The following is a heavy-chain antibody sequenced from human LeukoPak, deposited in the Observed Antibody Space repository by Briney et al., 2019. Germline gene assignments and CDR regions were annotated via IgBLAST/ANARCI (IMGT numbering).Heavy chain of an antibody. CDR2: ISGSGGST. CDR1: GFTFSSYA. CDR3: AKDDGYYYGSGSHYYMDV. Sequence: PGGSLRLSCAASGFTFSSYAMSWVRQAPGKGLEWVSAISGSGGSTYYADSVKVRFTISRDNSKNTLYLQMNSLRAEDTAVYYCAKDDGYYYGSGSHYYMDVWGKGTTVTVSS. J-gene: IGHJ6*03. V-gene: IGHV3-23*01. D-gene: IGHD3-10*01.